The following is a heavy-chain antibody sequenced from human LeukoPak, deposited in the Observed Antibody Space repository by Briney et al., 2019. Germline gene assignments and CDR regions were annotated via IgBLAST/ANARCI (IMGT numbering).Heavy chain of an antibody. J-gene: IGHJ4*02. CDR1: GGSINNYY. CDR2: IYYSGSN. V-gene: IGHV4-59*12. Sequence: PSETLSLTGTVSGGSINNYYWSWIRQPPGKGLEWIGHIYYSGSNKNNPSLKSRVTMTVDTSKNQFSLKLTSVTAADTAMYFCARFGSYFEYWGQGILVTVSS. D-gene: IGHD3-10*01. CDR3: ARFGSYFEY.